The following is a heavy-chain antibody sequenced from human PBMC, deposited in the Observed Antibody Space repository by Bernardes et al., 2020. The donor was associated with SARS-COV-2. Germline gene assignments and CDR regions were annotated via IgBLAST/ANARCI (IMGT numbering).Heavy chain of an antibody. D-gene: IGHD2-21*02. CDR2: ITETSGGT. J-gene: IGHJ3*02. CDR1: GFTFSTYG. CDR3: AKSLAVTAGFGSFDI. V-gene: IGHV3-23*01. Sequence: WGSLRLSCAASGFTFSTYGMSWVRQAPGKGLEWVSFITETSGGTYYADSVKGRFTISRDDSESTLYLQMNSLRAEDTALYWCAKSLAVTAGFGSFDIWGQGTMVTVSS.